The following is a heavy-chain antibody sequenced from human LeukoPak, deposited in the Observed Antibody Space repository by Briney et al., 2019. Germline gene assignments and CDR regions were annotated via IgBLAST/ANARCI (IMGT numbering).Heavy chain of an antibody. J-gene: IGHJ4*02. V-gene: IGHV1-8*01. CDR1: GYTFTSYD. D-gene: IGHD6-6*01. Sequence: ASVKVSCKASGYTFTSYDINWVRQATGHGLEWMGWMNPNSGNTGYAQKFQGRVTMTRNTSISTAYMELSSLRSEDTAVYYCARGGSRELQYSSSIFDYWGQGTLVTVSS. CDR2: MNPNSGNT. CDR3: ARGGSRELQYSSSIFDY.